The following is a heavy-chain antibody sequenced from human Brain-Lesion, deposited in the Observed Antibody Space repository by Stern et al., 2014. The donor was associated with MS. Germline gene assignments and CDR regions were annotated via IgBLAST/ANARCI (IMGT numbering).Heavy chain of an antibody. CDR2: IYYSGAT. Sequence: VQLLESGPGLVKPSETLSLTCSISGGSVSSNRYYWGWIRQPPGKGLEWIGIIYYSGATFYNPSLKSLVSISMDTSKNQFSLSLSSVTAADTAVYYCGRAGLDDTFDVWGQGTMGTVSS. CDR1: GGSVSSNRYY. D-gene: IGHD3/OR15-3a*01. CDR3: GRAGLDDTFDV. J-gene: IGHJ3*01. V-gene: IGHV4-39*01.